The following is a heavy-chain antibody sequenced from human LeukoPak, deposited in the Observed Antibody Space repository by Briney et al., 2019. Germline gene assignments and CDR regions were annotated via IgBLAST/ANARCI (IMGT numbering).Heavy chain of an antibody. CDR2: IYHTGST. D-gene: IGHD4-17*01. CDR3: ARDYGDYVGAFDI. CDR1: GGSISSTSW. V-gene: IGHV4-4*02. J-gene: IGHJ3*02. Sequence: SGTLSLTCTVSGGSISSTSWWSWVRQPPGKGLEWIGEIYHTGSTNSNPSLKSRVTISVDKSKNQFSLNLRSMTAADTAVYYCARDYGDYVGAFDIWGQGAMVTVSS.